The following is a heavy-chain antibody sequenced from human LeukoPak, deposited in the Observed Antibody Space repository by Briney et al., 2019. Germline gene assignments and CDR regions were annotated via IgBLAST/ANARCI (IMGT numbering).Heavy chain of an antibody. D-gene: IGHD3-9*01. J-gene: IGHJ4*02. CDR3: ARTRLSGTGYLDY. CDR2: IYPGDSDT. CDR1: GYRFTNYW. V-gene: IGHV5-51*01. Sequence: GESLKISFKGSGYRFTNYWIGWVRQMPGKGLEWMGIIYPGDSDTRYSPSFQGQVTISADKSISTAYLQWSSLKASDTACNCARTRLSGTGYLDYWGQGTLVTVSS.